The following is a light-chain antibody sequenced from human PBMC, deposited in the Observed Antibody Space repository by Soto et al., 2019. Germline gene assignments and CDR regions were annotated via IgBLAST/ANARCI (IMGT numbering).Light chain of an antibody. Sequence: DIQMTQSPSTLSASVGHRVTITCRASQSISGWLAWYQQKPGKAPKLLIYDASSLESGVPSRFSGSGSGTEFTLTISSLQPDDFATYYCQQYNSYSVWTFGQGTKLEIK. CDR1: QSISGW. V-gene: IGKV1-5*01. CDR2: DAS. CDR3: QQYNSYSVWT. J-gene: IGKJ2*01.